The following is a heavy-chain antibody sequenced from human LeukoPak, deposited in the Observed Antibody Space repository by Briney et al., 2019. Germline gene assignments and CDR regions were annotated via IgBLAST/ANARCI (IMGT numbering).Heavy chain of an antibody. CDR1: GGTFSSYA. CDR2: IIPIFGTA. V-gene: IGHV1-69*13. J-gene: IGHJ4*02. Sequence: ASVKVSCKASGGTFSSYAISWARQAPGQGLEWMGGIIPIFGTANYAQKFQGRVTITADESTSTAYMELSSLRSEDTAVYYCARSGGSSDYDSSGFTNDYWGQGTLVTVSS. CDR3: ARSGGSSDYDSSGFTNDY. D-gene: IGHD3-22*01.